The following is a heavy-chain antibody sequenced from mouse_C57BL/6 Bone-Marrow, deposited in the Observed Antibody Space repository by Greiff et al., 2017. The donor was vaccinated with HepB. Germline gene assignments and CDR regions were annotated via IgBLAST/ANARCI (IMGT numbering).Heavy chain of an antibody. V-gene: IGHV1-81*01. J-gene: IGHJ3*01. CDR2: IYPRSGNT. CDR3: AREGVFAY. CDR1: GYTFTSYG. Sequence: VKLVESGAELARPGASVKLSCKASGYTFTSYGISWVKQRTGQGLEWIGEIYPRSGNTYYNEKFKGKATLTADKSSSTAYMELRSLTSEDSAVYFCAREGVFAYWGQGTLVTVSA.